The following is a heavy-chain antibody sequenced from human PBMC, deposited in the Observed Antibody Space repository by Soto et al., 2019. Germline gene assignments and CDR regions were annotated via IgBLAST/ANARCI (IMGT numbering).Heavy chain of an antibody. J-gene: IGHJ4*02. V-gene: IGHV4-4*02. Sequence: QVLLQESGPGLVQPSGTLSLSCAVSGGPISSGYFWGWVRQPPGKGLEWLGDISHSGTVNYNPSLKSRVTISMDKSKSQFSLKLNSVPAADTAVYYCARSFGWYAIDYWGQGILVIVSS. CDR1: GGPISSGYF. D-gene: IGHD6-19*01. CDR2: ISHSGTV. CDR3: ARSFGWYAIDY.